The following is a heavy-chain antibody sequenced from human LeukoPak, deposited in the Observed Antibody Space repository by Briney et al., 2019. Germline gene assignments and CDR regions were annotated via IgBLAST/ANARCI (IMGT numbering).Heavy chain of an antibody. CDR1: GGSIFGHY. Sequence: SETLSLTCTVSGGSIFGHYFNWIRQAPGKGLEWIGYIHSNGITSYNPSLRSRGTMSIATSRSQSSLRLTSVTAADTAIYYCARRAYYDTSGYSPASGYFDLWGRGTLVTVSS. D-gene: IGHD3-22*01. CDR3: ARRAYYDTSGYSPASGYFDL. J-gene: IGHJ2*01. CDR2: IHSNGIT. V-gene: IGHV4-4*08.